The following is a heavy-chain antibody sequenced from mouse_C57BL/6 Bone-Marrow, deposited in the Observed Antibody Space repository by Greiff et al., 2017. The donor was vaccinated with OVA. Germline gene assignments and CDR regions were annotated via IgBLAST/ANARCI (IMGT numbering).Heavy chain of an antibody. D-gene: IGHD2-4*01. J-gene: IGHJ2*01. V-gene: IGHV5-2*01. CDR1: EYEFPSHD. Sequence: DVKLVESGGGLVQPGESLKLSCESNEYEFPSHDMSWVRKTPEKRLELVAAINSDGGSTYFPDTMERRFIISRDNTKKTLYLQMSSLRSEDTALYYCARHDYVVGDYFDYWGQGTTLTVSS. CDR2: INSDGGST. CDR3: ARHDYVVGDYFDY.